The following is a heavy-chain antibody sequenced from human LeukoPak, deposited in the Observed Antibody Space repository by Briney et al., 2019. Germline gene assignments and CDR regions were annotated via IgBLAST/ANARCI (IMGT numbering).Heavy chain of an antibody. D-gene: IGHD4-17*01. CDR2: ISGDGGST. J-gene: IGHJ6*03. V-gene: IGHV3-43*02. Sequence: QPGGSLRLSCAASGFTFDDYAMHWVRQAPGKGLEWVYLISGDGGSTYYADSVKGRFTISRDNSKNSLYLQMNSLRTEDTALYYCAKDIYGDYSDYMDVWGKGTTVTVSS. CDR3: AKDIYGDYSDYMDV. CDR1: GFTFDDYA.